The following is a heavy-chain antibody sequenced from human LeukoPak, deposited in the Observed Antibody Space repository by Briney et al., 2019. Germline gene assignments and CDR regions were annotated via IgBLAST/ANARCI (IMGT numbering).Heavy chain of an antibody. D-gene: IGHD2-15*01. Sequence: PSETLSLICTVSGGSVSRYYWSWIRQSAGKGLEWIGRIYNSGSTTYNPSLKSRVTMSVDTSKNQFSLKLSSVTAADTAVYYCALISPLDAFDIWGQGTMVTVSS. CDR1: GGSVSRYY. CDR2: IYNSGST. J-gene: IGHJ3*02. CDR3: ALISPLDAFDI. V-gene: IGHV4-4*07.